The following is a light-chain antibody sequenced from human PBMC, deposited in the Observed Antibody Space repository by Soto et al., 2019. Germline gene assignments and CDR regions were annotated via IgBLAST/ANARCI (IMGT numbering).Light chain of an antibody. CDR2: KIS. V-gene: IGKV2-24*01. J-gene: IGKJ1*01. CDR1: QSLVTKDGNTL. Sequence: DIGMAQTPILPPFPLGPAASISRKASQSLVTKDGNTLLNWFHQRPGQPPRLLIYKISDRFSGVPDRFSGSGAGTDFTLTISRVAAEDVGVYYCMQATQSPWTFGQGTKVEIK. CDR3: MQATQSPWT.